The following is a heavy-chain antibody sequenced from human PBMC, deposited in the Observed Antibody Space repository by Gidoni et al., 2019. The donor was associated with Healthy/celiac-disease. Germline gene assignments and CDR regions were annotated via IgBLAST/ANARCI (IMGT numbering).Heavy chain of an antibody. D-gene: IGHD3-16*01. Sequence: EVQLVESGGGLVKPGGSLRLSCAASGFTFSSYSRNWVRQAPGKGLEWVSSISSSSSYIYYADSVKGRFTISRDNAKNSLYLQMNSLRAEDTAVYYCARDLGDYYFDYWGQGTLVTVSS. J-gene: IGHJ4*02. CDR3: ARDLGDYYFDY. CDR2: ISSSSSYI. CDR1: GFTFSSYS. V-gene: IGHV3-21*01.